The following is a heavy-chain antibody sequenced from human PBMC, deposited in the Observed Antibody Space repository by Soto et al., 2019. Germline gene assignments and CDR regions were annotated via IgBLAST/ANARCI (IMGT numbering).Heavy chain of an antibody. CDR1: GASITSHY. V-gene: IGHV4-4*07. CDR3: ARSSGDDFFYYGMDV. D-gene: IGHD4-17*01. Sequence: QVELRESGPGLVKPSETLSLTCSVSGASITSHYWNWIRQSAGEGLQWIGRVYARGATNYNPSLKSRVTISGDTSKNQFALTLTSVTAADTAVYYCARSSGDDFFYYGMDVWGHGTTVTVSS. J-gene: IGHJ6*02. CDR2: VYARGAT.